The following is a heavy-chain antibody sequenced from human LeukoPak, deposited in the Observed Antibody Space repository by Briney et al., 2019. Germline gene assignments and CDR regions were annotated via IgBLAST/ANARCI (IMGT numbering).Heavy chain of an antibody. V-gene: IGHV4-59*01. CDR2: IYSSGSS. J-gene: IGHJ4*02. CDR3: ARKASYGGIDY. Sequence: PSETLSLTCTVSGGSISSYFWSWIRQPPGKGLEWIGYIYSSGSSSYNPSPKSRVTASVDTSKNQFSLKLSSVTAADTAVYYCARKASYGGIDYWGQGTLVTVSS. CDR1: GGSISSYF. D-gene: IGHD4-23*01.